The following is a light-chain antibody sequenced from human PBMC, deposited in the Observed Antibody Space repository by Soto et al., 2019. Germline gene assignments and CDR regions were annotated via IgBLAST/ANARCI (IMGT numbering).Light chain of an antibody. CDR3: QQSYSTLT. Sequence: DIQMTQSPSSLSASIGDRVTITCRASQSINTALNWYQQKPGKAPRLLIYAASSLQSGVPSSFSGSGSGTDLTLTISSLQPEDFATYYCQQSYSTLTCGQGTRREIK. CDR1: QSINTA. J-gene: IGKJ5*01. CDR2: AAS. V-gene: IGKV1-39*01.